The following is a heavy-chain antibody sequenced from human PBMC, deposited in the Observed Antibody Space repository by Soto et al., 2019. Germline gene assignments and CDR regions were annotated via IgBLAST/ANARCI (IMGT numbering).Heavy chain of an antibody. CDR2: VSAGGGST. J-gene: IGHJ4*02. Sequence: ETLSLTCTVSGCSISSYFWSWVRQAAGKGLEWVSGVSAGGGSTIYADSVKGRFTISRDNAKNSLYLQMNSLRAEDTAVYYCARDYSSYGPFDYWRQGTLVTVSS. D-gene: IGHD5-18*01. CDR1: GCSISSYF. CDR3: ARDYSSYGPFDY. V-gene: IGHV3-23*01.